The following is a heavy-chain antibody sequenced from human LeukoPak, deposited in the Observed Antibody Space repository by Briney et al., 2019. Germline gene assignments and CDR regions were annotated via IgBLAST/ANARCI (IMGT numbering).Heavy chain of an antibody. CDR2: INANSGDT. CDR3: ARADASRWFDY. D-gene: IGHD2-2*01. J-gene: IGHJ5*01. V-gene: IGHV1-2*02. CDR1: GYTFTGYY. Sequence: ASVKVSCKASGYTFTGYYMHWGRQAPGQGLEWMGWINANSGDTGYAQKFQGRVTMTRDTSVSTAYMELSRLRSDDTAVYFCARADASRWFDYWGQGALVTVSS.